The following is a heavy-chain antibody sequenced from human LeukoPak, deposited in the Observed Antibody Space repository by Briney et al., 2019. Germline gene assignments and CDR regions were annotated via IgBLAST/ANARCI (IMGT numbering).Heavy chain of an antibody. CDR2: ISGYDGKT. CDR1: GYTFTNYG. CDR3: ARAVGDFWSGYRDFDY. Sequence: ASVKVSCKASGYTFTNYGISWVRQAPGQGLEWMGWISGYDGKTKDAQKLQGRVTMTTDTSTRTAYMELRSLRPDDSAVYYCARAVGDFWSGYRDFDYWGQGTLVTVSS. V-gene: IGHV1-18*01. D-gene: IGHD3-3*01. J-gene: IGHJ4*02.